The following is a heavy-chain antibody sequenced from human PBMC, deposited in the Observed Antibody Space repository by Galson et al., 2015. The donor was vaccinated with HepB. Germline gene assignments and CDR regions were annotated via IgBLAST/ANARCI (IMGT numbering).Heavy chain of an antibody. CDR2: ISNSGGST. V-gene: IGHV3-23*01. D-gene: IGHD1-26*01. CDR1: GFTFSTYA. Sequence: SLRLSCAASGFTFSTYAMSWVRQAPGKGLEWVSDISNSGGSTYYADYVKGRFTISRDNSKNTLYLQMNTLRAEDTAVYYCAKDQDSGSYYYASGMDVWGQGTTVTVSS. CDR3: AKDQDSGSYYYASGMDV. J-gene: IGHJ6*02.